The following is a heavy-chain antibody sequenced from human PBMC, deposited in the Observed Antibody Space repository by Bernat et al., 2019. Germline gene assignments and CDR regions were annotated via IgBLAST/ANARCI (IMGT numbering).Heavy chain of an antibody. J-gene: IGHJ4*02. CDR3: TRELDFFDY. V-gene: IGHV3-53*05. Sequence: VQLVDTGGGLIQPGASLRLSCAASGFTSISNYMSWVRQAPGKPLEWVAVIYSDCSTYYADSVKGRFTISRDNSKNTLYLQMNRLRVEDTAVYYCTRELDFFDYWGQGTLVTVSS. CDR1: GFTSISNY. CDR2: IYSDCST.